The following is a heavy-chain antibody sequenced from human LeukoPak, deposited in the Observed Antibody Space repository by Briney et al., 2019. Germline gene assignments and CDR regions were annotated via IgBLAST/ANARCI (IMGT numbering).Heavy chain of an antibody. J-gene: IGHJ4*02. CDR1: GGSIGSSY. V-gene: IGHV4-59*01. CDR3: ARDQRDSSGYLNFAY. D-gene: IGHD3-22*01. Sequence: PSETLSLTCTVSGGSIGSSYWSWLRQPPGKGLEWIGYISYSGSTNYNPSLRGRVTISIDTSKNQFSLKLSSVTAVDTAVYFCARDQRDSSGYLNFAYWGQGTLVIVSS. CDR2: ISYSGST.